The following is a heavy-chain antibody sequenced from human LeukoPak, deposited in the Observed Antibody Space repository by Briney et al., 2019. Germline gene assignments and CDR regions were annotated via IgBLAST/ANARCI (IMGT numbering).Heavy chain of an antibody. V-gene: IGHV4-38-2*02. D-gene: IGHD3-10*01. CDR2: IYHSGST. Sequence: SETLSLTCTVSGYSISSGYYWGWIRQPPGKGLEWIGSIYHSGSTYYNPSLKSRVTMSVDTSKNQFSLKLSSVTAADTAVYYCARDRSSGSLDYWGQGTLVTVSS. J-gene: IGHJ4*02. CDR3: ARDRSSGSLDY. CDR1: GYSISSGYY.